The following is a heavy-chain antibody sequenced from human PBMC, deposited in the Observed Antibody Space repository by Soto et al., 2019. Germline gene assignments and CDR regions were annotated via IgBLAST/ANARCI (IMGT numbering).Heavy chain of an antibody. D-gene: IGHD6-13*01. CDR2: IYYSGST. V-gene: IGHV4-31*03. CDR3: ARARYSSSWTGPVFDY. CDR1: GGSISSGGYY. Sequence: ASETLSLTCTVSGGSISSGGYYWSWIRQHPGKGLEWIGYIYYSGSTYYNPSLKSRVTISVDTSKNQFSLKLSSVTAADTAVYYCARARYSSSWTGPVFDYWGQGTLVTVSS. J-gene: IGHJ4*02.